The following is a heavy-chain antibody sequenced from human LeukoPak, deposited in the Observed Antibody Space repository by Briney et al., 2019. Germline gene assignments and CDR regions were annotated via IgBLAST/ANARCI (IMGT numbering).Heavy chain of an antibody. CDR2: IIPIFGTA. V-gene: IGHV1-69*05. D-gene: IGHD4-17*01. CDR3: ASRAAIMTTVTRRTPFGWDY. CDR1: GGTFSSYA. J-gene: IGHJ4*02. Sequence: ASVKVSXKASGGTFSSYAISWVRQAPGQGLEWMGGIIPIFGTANYAQKFQGRVTITTDESTSTAYMKLSSLRSEDTAVYYCASRAAIMTTVTRRTPFGWDYWGQGTLVTVSS.